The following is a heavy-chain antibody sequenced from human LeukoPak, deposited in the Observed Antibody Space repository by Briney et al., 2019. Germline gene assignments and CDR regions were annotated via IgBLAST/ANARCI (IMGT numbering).Heavy chain of an antibody. CDR3: ARGAHCSGGSCYPHWFDP. CDR1: GGSISSGGYY. V-gene: IGHV4-30-2*01. CDR2: IYHSGST. D-gene: IGHD2-15*01. J-gene: IGHJ5*02. Sequence: SQTLSLTCTVSGGSISSGGYYWSWIRQPPGKGLEWIGYIYHSGSTYYNPSLKSRVTISVGRSKNQFSLKLSSVTAADTAVYYCARGAHCSGGSCYPHWFDPWGQGTLVTVSS.